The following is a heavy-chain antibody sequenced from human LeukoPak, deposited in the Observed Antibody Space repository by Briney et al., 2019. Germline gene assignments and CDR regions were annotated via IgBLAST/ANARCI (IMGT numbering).Heavy chain of an antibody. V-gene: IGHV3-15*01. CDR3: TTDLRWLSLGGKIDY. J-gene: IGHJ4*02. CDR1: GFTFSNAW. CDR2: IKSKTDGGTT. Sequence: GGSLRLSCAASGFTFSNAWMSWVRQAPGKGLEWVGRIKSKTDGGTTDYAAPVKGRFTISRDDSKNTLYLQMNSLKTEDTAVYYCTTDLRWLSLGGKIDYWGQGTLVTVSS. D-gene: IGHD3-16*01.